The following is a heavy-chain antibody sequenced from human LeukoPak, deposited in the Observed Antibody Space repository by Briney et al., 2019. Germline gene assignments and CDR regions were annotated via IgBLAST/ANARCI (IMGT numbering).Heavy chain of an antibody. CDR1: GFTFSSYS. V-gene: IGHV3-21*01. CDR2: ISSGSSYI. D-gene: IGHD6-13*01. J-gene: IGHJ3*02. CDR3: ARDLGSIATAGTETLDI. Sequence: PGGSLRLSCAASGFTFSSYSINWVRQAPGKGLEWVSSISSGSSYISYADSVKGRFTIPRDNAKKSLYLQMNSLRAEDTAVYYCARDLGSIATAGTETLDIWGQGTMVTVSS.